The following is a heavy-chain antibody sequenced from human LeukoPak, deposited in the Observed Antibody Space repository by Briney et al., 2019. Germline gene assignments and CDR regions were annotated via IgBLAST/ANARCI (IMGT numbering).Heavy chain of an antibody. D-gene: IGHD3-9*01. Sequence: SETLSLTCTVSGGSISSSSYYWGWIRQPPGKGLEWIGSIYYSGNTYYNPSLKSRVTISEDTSRNQFSLKLSSVTAADTAVYYCARDRAYYDILTGYYRGYNWFDPWGQGTLVTVSS. J-gene: IGHJ5*02. CDR2: IYYSGNT. CDR1: GGSISSSSYY. V-gene: IGHV4-39*07. CDR3: ARDRAYYDILTGYYRGYNWFDP.